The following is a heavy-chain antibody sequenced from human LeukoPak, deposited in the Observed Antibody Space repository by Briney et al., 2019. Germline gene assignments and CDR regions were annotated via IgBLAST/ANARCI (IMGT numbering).Heavy chain of an antibody. J-gene: IGHJ4*02. CDR3: ARAPAWTSAHREYAAVVDY. V-gene: IGHV1-2*06. CDR1: GYTFTGYY. D-gene: IGHD6-19*01. Sequence: ASVKVSCKASGYTFTGYYMHWVRQAPGQGLEWMGRINPNNGATNYAQKLQGRVTITGDTSISTAYMELRSLRSDDTAVYYCARAPAWTSAHREYAAVVDYWGQGTLVTVSS. CDR2: INPNNGAT.